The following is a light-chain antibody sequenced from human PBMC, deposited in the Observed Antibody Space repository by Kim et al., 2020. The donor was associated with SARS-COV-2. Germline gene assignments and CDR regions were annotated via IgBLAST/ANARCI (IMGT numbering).Light chain of an antibody. V-gene: IGLV3-1*01. CDR1: KLGDKY. J-gene: IGLJ3*02. Sequence: VSVSPGQTASISCSGDKLGDKYACWYQQRPGQSPVLVIYQDNKRPSGIPERFSGSNSGNTATLTISGTQAMDEADYYCQAWDTIVLFGGGTQLTVL. CDR2: QDN. CDR3: QAWDTIVL.